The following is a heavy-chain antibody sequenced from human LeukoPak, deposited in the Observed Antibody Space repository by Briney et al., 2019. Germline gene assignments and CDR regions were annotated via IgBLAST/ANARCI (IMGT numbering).Heavy chain of an antibody. J-gene: IGHJ4*02. D-gene: IGHD1-26*01. CDR1: GFTFSRHG. V-gene: IGHV3-30*02. Sequence: GRSLRLSCAASGFTFSRHGMHWVRQAPGKGLEWVALIRHDGDNMYADSVKGRFTISRDNSRSTMYLQMNSLRAEDTAVYYCAKVGSPGSGEYWGQGTLVTVSS. CDR3: AKVGSPGSGEY. CDR2: IRHDGDN.